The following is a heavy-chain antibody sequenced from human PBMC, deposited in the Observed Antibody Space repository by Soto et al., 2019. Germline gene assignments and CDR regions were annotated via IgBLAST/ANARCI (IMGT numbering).Heavy chain of an antibody. CDR1: GGSISSAGDY. D-gene: IGHD3-10*01. CDR2: IYYSGST. CDR3: ARDENHVVRP. J-gene: IGHJ5*02. V-gene: IGHV4-31*03. Sequence: QVQLQESGPGLVKHSQTLYLTCTVSGGSISSAGDYWSWIRQHPGKAREWIGYIYYSGSTYYNPSPKSRVTISVDTSKNQFSLKLSSVTAADTAVYYCARDENHVVRPWGQGTLVTVSS.